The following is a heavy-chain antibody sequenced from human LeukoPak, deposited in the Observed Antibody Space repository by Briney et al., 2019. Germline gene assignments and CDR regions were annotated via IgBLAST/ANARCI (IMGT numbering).Heavy chain of an antibody. V-gene: IGHV3-73*01. Sequence: GGSLKLSCVASGFTFSGSAMHWVRQASGKGLEWVGRIRSKANSYATAYAASVKGRFTISRDDSKNTAYLQMNSLKTEDTAVYYCTRLGAHYYGSGSAFFYFDYWGQGTLVTVSS. D-gene: IGHD3-10*01. CDR1: GFTFSGSA. J-gene: IGHJ4*02. CDR3: TRLGAHYYGSGSAFFYFDY. CDR2: IRSKANSYAT.